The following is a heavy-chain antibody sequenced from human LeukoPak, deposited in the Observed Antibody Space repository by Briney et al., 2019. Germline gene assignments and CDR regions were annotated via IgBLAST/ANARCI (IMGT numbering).Heavy chain of an antibody. CDR2: IYYRGST. CDR1: GGSISSGGYY. J-gene: IGHJ4*02. Sequence: SETLSLTCTVSGGSISSGGYYWSWIRQHPGKGLEWIGYIYYRGSTYYNPSLKSRVTISVDTSKNQFSLKLSSVTAADTAVYYCARSPSYDYVWGSYRYKYYFDYWGQGTLVTVSS. D-gene: IGHD3-16*02. CDR3: ARSPSYDYVWGSYRYKYYFDY. V-gene: IGHV4-31*03.